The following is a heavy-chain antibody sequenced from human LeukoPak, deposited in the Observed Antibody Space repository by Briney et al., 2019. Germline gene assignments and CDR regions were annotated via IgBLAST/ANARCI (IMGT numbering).Heavy chain of an antibody. Sequence: GASVKVSCKASGYTFTGYYMHWVRQAPGQGLEWMGWINPNSGGTNYAQKFQGRVTMTRDTSISTAYMELSRLRSDDTAVHYCARSLAVADHFDYWGQGTLVTVSS. J-gene: IGHJ4*02. D-gene: IGHD6-13*01. CDR1: GYTFTGYY. CDR2: INPNSGGT. V-gene: IGHV1-2*02. CDR3: ARSLAVADHFDY.